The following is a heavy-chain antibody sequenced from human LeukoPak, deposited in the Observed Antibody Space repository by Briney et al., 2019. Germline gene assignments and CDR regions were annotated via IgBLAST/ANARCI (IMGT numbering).Heavy chain of an antibody. Sequence: KTSDTLSLTCTVSGGSISSYYWSWIRQPPGKGLEWIGYIYYSGSTNYNPSLKSRVTISVDTSKNQFSLKLSSVTAADTAVYYCARDGDGYNTFDYWGQGTLVTVSS. CDR2: IYYSGST. D-gene: IGHD5-24*01. CDR3: ARDGDGYNTFDY. J-gene: IGHJ4*02. CDR1: GGSISSYY. V-gene: IGHV4-59*01.